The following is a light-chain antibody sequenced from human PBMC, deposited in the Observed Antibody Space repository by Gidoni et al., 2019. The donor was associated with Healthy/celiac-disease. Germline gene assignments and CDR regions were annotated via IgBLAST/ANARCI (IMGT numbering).Light chain of an antibody. CDR2: GAS. CDR1: QSVSSSY. V-gene: IGKV3-20*01. J-gene: IGKJ4*01. Sequence: IVLTQSPGTLSLSPGERATLSCRASQSVSSSYLAWYPQKPGQAPRLLIYGASSRATGIPDRFSGSGSGTDFTLTISRLEPEDFAVYYCQQYGSSPRLTFGGGTKVEIK. CDR3: QQYGSSPRLT.